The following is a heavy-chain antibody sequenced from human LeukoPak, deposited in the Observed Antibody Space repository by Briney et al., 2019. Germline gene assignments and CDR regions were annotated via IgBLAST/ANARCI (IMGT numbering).Heavy chain of an antibody. CDR3: ARGGWSFHYYYGMDV. J-gene: IGHJ6*02. V-gene: IGHV1-8*02. Sequence: ASVKVSCKASGGTFSSYAIRWLRQAPGQGLEWMGWMNPNSGNTGYAQKFQGRVTMTRNTSISTAYMELSSLRSEDTAVYYCARGGWSFHYYYGMDVWGQGTTVTVSS. CDR2: MNPNSGNT. D-gene: IGHD6-19*01. CDR1: GGTFSSYA.